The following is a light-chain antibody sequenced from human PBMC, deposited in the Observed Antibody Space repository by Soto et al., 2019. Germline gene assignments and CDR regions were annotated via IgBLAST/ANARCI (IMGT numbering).Light chain of an antibody. CDR3: AAWADRINGFLG. V-gene: IGLV1-44*01. J-gene: IGLJ3*02. CDR2: GND. CDR1: RSNIGTNT. Sequence: QAVLTHPPSVSRTPGQRVTMSCSVSRSNIGTNTVNWYQHLPGTAPKLLIWGNDRRPWGVPDRFSGSKSGTSASLAISWLHSEDGAEDFCAAWADRINGFLGFGGQTQGTV.